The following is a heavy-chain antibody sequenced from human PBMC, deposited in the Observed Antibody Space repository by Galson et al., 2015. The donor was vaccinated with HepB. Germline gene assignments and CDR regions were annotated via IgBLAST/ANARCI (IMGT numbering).Heavy chain of an antibody. CDR1: GGSISSGGYY. D-gene: IGHD2-21*01. Sequence: TLSLTCTVSGGSISSGGYYWSWIRQHPGKGLEWTGYIYYSGSTYYNPSLKSRVTISVDTSKNQFSLKLSSVTAADTAVYYCARTESESVIDYWGQGTLVTVSS. CDR2: IYYSGST. V-gene: IGHV4-31*03. CDR3: ARTESESVIDY. J-gene: IGHJ4*02.